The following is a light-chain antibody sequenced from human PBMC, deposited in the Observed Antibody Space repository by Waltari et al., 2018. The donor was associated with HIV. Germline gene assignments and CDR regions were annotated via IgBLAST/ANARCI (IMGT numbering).Light chain of an antibody. V-gene: IGLV8-61*01. CDR1: SGSVSSAYY. CDR3: LLYMASGRV. CDR2: NTA. Sequence: QTVVTQEPSFSVSPGGTITLTCGLSSGSVSSAYYPSWYQQTTGQPPRTLIYNTATRSSGVPDRFSGSSVGNKAALTITGAQSEDESDYYCLLYMASGRVFGGGTRLTVL. J-gene: IGLJ3*02.